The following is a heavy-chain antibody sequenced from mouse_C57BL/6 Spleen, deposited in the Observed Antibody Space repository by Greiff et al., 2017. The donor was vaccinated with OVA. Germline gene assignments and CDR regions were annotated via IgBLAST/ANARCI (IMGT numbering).Heavy chain of an antibody. CDR2: ISNGGGST. J-gene: IGHJ4*01. V-gene: IGHV5-12*01. Sequence: EVKLVESGGGLVQPGGSLKLSCAASGFTFSDYYMYWVRQTPEKRLEWVAYISNGGGSTYYPDTVKGRFTISRDNAKNTLYLQMSLLKSEDTAMYYCARHGGRNYDGYLLTMDYWGQGTSVTVSS. D-gene: IGHD2-3*01. CDR1: GFTFSDYY. CDR3: ARHGGRNYDGYLLTMDY.